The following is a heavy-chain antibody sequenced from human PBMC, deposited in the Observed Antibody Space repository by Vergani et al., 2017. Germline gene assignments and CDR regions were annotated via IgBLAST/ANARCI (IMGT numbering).Heavy chain of an antibody. J-gene: IGHJ4*02. CDR2: ISGSGGST. Sequence: EVQLLESGGGLVQPGGSLRLSCAASGFTFSTHAMSWVRQAPGKGLEWVSVISGSGGSTYYADSVKGRFTITRDNAKNSMYLERNSLRAEDTGVYYCARDMTGTTGYWGQGTLVTVSS. D-gene: IGHD1-7*01. CDR1: GFTFSTHA. CDR3: ARDMTGTTGY. V-gene: IGHV3-23*01.